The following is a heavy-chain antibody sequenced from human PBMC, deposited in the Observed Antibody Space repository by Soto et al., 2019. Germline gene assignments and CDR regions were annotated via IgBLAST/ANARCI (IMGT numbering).Heavy chain of an antibody. CDR1: GGTFSSYA. Sequence: ASVKVSCKASGGTFSSYAISWVRQAPGQGLEWMGGIIPIFGTANYAQKFQGRVTITADESTSTAYMELSSLRSEDTAVYYCARSGYDKLTYRYNWFDPWGQGTLVTVSS. D-gene: IGHD5-12*01. CDR3: ARSGYDKLTYRYNWFDP. V-gene: IGHV1-69*13. CDR2: IIPIFGTA. J-gene: IGHJ5*02.